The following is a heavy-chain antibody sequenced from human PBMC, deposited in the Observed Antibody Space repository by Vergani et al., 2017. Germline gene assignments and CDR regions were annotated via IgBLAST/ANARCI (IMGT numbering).Heavy chain of an antibody. Sequence: EVQMVESGGGLVKPGGSLRLSCVASGFTFSHYSMNWVRQAPGKGLEWVSYISSSSSTIYYADSVKGRFTISRDNAKNSLYLQMNSLRAEDTAVYYCARVGDGYKRPAYYYGMDVWGQGTTVTVSS. CDR1: GFTFSHYS. CDR2: ISSSSSTI. D-gene: IGHD5-24*01. V-gene: IGHV3-48*01. CDR3: ARVGDGYKRPAYYYGMDV. J-gene: IGHJ6*02.